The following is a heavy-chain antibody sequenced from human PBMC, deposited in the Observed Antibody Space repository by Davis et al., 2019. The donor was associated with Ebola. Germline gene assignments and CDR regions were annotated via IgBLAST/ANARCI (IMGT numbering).Heavy chain of an antibody. Sequence: GESLKISCAASGFTFSSYGMHWVRQAPGKGLEWVAVIWYDGSNKYYADSVKGRFTISRDNSMNMLYLQMTSLRAEDTAVYYCAKKIPGNNPFDSWGQGTLVIVSS. J-gene: IGHJ4*02. CDR3: AKKIPGNNPFDS. CDR1: GFTFSSYG. CDR2: IWYDGSNK. V-gene: IGHV3-33*06. D-gene: IGHD1-14*01.